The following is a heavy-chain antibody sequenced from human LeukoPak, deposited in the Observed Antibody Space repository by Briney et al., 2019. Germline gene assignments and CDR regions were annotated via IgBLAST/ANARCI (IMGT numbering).Heavy chain of an antibody. CDR2: ITGDSAYI. CDR1: GFTFSTYA. V-gene: IGHV3-21*01. D-gene: IGHD2-2*01. Sequence: GGSLRLSCAASGFTFSTYAMNWVRQASGEGLKWVSCITGDSAYIYYADSVKGRFTISRDNAKNPLYLQMNSLRAEDTAVYYCARYGVSSSTSYIDFWGQGTLVTVSS. J-gene: IGHJ4*02. CDR3: ARYGVSSSTSYIDF.